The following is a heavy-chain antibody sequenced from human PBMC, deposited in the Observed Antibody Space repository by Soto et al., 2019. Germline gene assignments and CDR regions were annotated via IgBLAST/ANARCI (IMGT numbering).Heavy chain of an antibody. Sequence: EVQLVESGGGLVQPGGSLRLSCAASGFTFSSHAMHWVRQAPGKGLEFVSAISPNGGTTYYANSVKGRFIISRDNSKNTLYLQMGSLRAEDMAMYYCARGHVDIVATTDYWGQGTLVTVSS. V-gene: IGHV3-64*01. D-gene: IGHD5-12*01. CDR2: ISPNGGTT. CDR3: ARGHVDIVATTDY. CDR1: GFTFSSHA. J-gene: IGHJ4*02.